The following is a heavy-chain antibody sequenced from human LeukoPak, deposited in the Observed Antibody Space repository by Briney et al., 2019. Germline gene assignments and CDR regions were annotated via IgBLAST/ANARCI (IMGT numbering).Heavy chain of an antibody. V-gene: IGHV4-34*01. Sequence: SETLSLTCAVYGGSFSGYYWSWIRQPPGKGLEWIGEINHSGSTNYNPSLKSRVTISVDTSKNQFSLKLSSVTAADTAVYYCARGPYGSRGLYYFDYWGQGTLVTVSS. D-gene: IGHD2-15*01. CDR3: ARGPYGSRGLYYFDY. J-gene: IGHJ4*02. CDR2: INHSGST. CDR1: GGSFSGYY.